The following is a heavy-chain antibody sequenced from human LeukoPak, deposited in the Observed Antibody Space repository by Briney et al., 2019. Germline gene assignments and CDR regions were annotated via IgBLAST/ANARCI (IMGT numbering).Heavy chain of an antibody. V-gene: IGHV3-11*01. D-gene: IGHD3-10*01. CDR1: GFTFSADY. CDR3: ARAGAWGASGTKPGVSDL. J-gene: IGHJ4*02. Sequence: GGSLRLSCAASGFTFSADYMSWIRQAPGKGLEWISYISSSGSNIYYADSVKGRLNVSRDNAKNSLYLQMDSLRAEDAAVYYCARAGAWGASGTKPGVSDLWGQGTLVTVSS. CDR2: ISSSGSNI.